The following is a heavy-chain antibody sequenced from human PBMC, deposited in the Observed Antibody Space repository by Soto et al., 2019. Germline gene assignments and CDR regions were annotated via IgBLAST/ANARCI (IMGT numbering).Heavy chain of an antibody. CDR2: ISSTTNYI. V-gene: IGHV3-21*06. CDR1: GFTFARYS. Sequence: VGSLRLSCAASGFTFARYSMNWVRQAPGKGLEWVSSISSTTNYIYYGDSMKGRFTISRDNAKNSLYLEMNSLRAEDTAVYYCARESEDLTSNFDYWGQGTLVTVSS. J-gene: IGHJ4*02. CDR3: ARESEDLTSNFDY.